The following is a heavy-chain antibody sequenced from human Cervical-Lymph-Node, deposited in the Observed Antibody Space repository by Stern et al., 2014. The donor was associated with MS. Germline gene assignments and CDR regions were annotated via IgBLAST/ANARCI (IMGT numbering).Heavy chain of an antibody. V-gene: IGHV3-30*01. CDR3: ARDRGIDDAFDL. CDR1: GFRFSNYA. J-gene: IGHJ3*01. Sequence: QVQLVEPGGGVVQPGRSLRLSGAASGFRFSNYAVHWVLQAPGKGLEWVAVASYDGNKYSADSVKGRFTVSRDNSKNALYLQMNSLRTEDTAVYYCARDRGIDDAFDLWGQGTMVTVSA. D-gene: IGHD3-10*01. CDR2: ASYDGNK.